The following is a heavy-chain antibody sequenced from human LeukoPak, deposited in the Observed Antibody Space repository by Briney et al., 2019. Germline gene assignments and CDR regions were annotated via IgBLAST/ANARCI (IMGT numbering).Heavy chain of an antibody. J-gene: IGHJ4*02. CDR1: GFTFSSYA. V-gene: IGHV3-30-3*01. D-gene: IGHD4-23*01. Sequence: GGSLRLSCAASGFTFSSYAMHWVRQAPGKGLEWVAVISYDGSNKYYADSVKGRFTISRDNSKNTLYLQMNSLRAEDTAVYYCAREDYGGNSVLGNFDYWGQGTLVTVSS. CDR2: ISYDGSNK. CDR3: AREDYGGNSVLGNFDY.